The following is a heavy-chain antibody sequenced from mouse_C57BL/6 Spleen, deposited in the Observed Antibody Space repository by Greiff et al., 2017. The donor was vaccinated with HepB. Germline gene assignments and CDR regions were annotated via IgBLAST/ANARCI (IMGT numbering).Heavy chain of an antibody. Sequence: QVQLQQPGAELVMPGASVKLSCKASGYTFTSYWMHWVKQRPGQGLEWIGEIDPSDSYTNYNQKFKGKSTLTVDKSSRPAYLHLRSLTSEDSGVYYCARELGRDYFDYWGQGTTLTVSS. J-gene: IGHJ2*01. CDR2: IDPSDSYT. CDR3: ARELGRDYFDY. D-gene: IGHD4-1*01. V-gene: IGHV1-69*01. CDR1: GYTFTSYW.